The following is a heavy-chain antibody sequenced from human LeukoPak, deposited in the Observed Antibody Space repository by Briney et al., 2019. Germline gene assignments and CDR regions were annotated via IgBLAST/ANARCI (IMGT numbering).Heavy chain of an antibody. D-gene: IGHD5-18*01. V-gene: IGHV3-21*01. Sequence: PGGSLRLSCAASGFTFSSYSMNWVRQAPGKGLEWVSSISSSSSYIYYADSVKGRFTISRDNAKNSLYLQMNSLRAEDTAVYYCARPVDTAMVSSHKYWGQGTLVTVSS. CDR1: GFTFSSYS. CDR2: ISSSSSYI. J-gene: IGHJ4*02. CDR3: ARPVDTAMVSSHKY.